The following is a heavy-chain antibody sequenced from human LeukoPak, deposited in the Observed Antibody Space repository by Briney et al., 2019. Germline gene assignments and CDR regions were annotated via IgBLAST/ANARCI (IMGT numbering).Heavy chain of an antibody. J-gene: IGHJ4*02. CDR3: ARYSGYDWGVPDY. CDR1: GGTFSSYA. V-gene: IGHV1-69*13. Sequence: SVKVSCKASGGTFSSYAISWVRQAPRQGLEWMGGIIPIFGTANYAQKFQGRVTITADESTSTAYMELSSLRSEDTAVYYCARYSGYDWGVPDYWGQGTLVTVSS. CDR2: IIPIFGTA. D-gene: IGHD5-12*01.